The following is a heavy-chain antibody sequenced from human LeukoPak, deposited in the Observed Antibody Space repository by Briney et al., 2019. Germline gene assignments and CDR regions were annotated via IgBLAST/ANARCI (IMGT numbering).Heavy chain of an antibody. V-gene: IGHV4-59*11. CDR1: GGSISSHY. Sequence: SETLSLICTVSGGSISSHYWIWTRQAPGKGLEWIGYIYYSGSTNYNPSLRSRVTMSADTSKNQFSLKLSSVTAADTAVYYCARLLYYSGSGNFDFWGQRILVTVSS. CDR3: ARLLYYSGSGNFDF. J-gene: IGHJ4*02. CDR2: IYYSGST. D-gene: IGHD3-10*01.